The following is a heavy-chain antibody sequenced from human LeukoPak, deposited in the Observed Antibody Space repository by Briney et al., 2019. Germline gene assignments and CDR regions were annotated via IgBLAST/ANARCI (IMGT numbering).Heavy chain of an antibody. Sequence: SETLSLTCTVSGGSISSSSYYWGWIRQPPGKVLEWIGSIYYSGSTYYNPSLKSRVTISVDTSKNQFSLKLSSVTAADTAVYYCARIIVGAYYFDYWGQGTLVTVSS. CDR1: GGSISSSSYY. V-gene: IGHV4-39*07. CDR3: ARIIVGAYYFDY. J-gene: IGHJ4*02. CDR2: IYYSGST. D-gene: IGHD1-26*01.